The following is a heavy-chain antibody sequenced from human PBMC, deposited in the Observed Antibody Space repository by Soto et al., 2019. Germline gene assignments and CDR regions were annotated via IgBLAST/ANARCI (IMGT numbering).Heavy chain of an antibody. D-gene: IGHD4-17*01. CDR3: ATTTVTSFDY. CDR1: GGSISSSSYY. J-gene: IGHJ4*02. V-gene: IGHV4-39*01. Sequence: PSETLSLTCTVSGGSISSSSYYWGWIRQPPGKGLEWIGSIYYSGSTYYNPSLKSRVTISVDTSKNQFSLKLSSVTAADTAVYYCATTTVTSFDYWGQGTLVTVSS. CDR2: IYYSGST.